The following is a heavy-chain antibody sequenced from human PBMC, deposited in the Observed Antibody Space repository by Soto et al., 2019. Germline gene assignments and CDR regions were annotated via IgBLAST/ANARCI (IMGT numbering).Heavy chain of an antibody. J-gene: IGHJ4*02. D-gene: IGHD3-10*01. CDR3: VRDLNGSGDY. CDR2: IFHSLGA. Sequence: LSLTCTVSGGSTTSDYWNWIRQPPGKGLEWLGYIFHSLGAKYNPSLGSRGTISLDTSKNQLSLSLRSVTAADTAIYFCVRDLNGSGDYWGQGTLVTVSS. CDR1: GGSTTSDY. V-gene: IGHV4-59*01.